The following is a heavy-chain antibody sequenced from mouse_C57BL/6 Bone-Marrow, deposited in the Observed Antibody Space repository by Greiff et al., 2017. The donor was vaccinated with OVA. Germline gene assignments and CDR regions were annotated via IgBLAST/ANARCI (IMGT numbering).Heavy chain of an antibody. V-gene: IGHV1-15*01. CDR1: GYTFTDYE. Sequence: QVQLQQSGAELVRPGASVSLSCTASGYTFTDYEMHWVKQTPVHGLEWIGDIDPETGGIASNQKFKGKAILNADKSSSTVYMELRSLTSEDAAVYYCMGSFVSWFAYWGQGTRVTVSA. CDR3: MGSFVSWFAY. D-gene: IGHD1-1*02. J-gene: IGHJ3*01. CDR2: IDPETGGI.